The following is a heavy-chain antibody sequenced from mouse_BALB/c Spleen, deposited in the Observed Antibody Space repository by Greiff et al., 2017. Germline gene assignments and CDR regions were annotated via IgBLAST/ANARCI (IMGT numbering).Heavy chain of an antibody. CDR2: INPYNDGT. D-gene: IGHD1-1*01. V-gene: IGHV1-14*01. CDR1: GYTFTSYV. Sequence: VQLQQSGPELVKPGASVTMSCKASGYTFTSYVMHWVKQKPGQGLEWIGYINPYNDGTKYNEKFKGKATLTSDKSSSTAYMELSSLTSEDSAVYYCARYYGSREYYFDYWGQGTTLTVSS. CDR3: ARYYGSREYYFDY. J-gene: IGHJ2*01.